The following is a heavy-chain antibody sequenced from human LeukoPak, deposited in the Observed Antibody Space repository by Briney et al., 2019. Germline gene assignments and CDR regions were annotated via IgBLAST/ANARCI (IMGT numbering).Heavy chain of an antibody. V-gene: IGHV4-59*01. CDR3: ARAPYSGYDDYFDY. CDR2: IYYSGAT. J-gene: IGHJ4*02. CDR1: GGSIRSYY. Sequence: SETLSLTCTVSGGSIRSYYWSWIRQPPGKGLEWIGYIYYSGATNYNPSLKSRVTMSVDTSKNQFSLKLSSVTAADTAVYYCARAPYSGYDDYFDYWGRGTLVTVSS. D-gene: IGHD5-12*01.